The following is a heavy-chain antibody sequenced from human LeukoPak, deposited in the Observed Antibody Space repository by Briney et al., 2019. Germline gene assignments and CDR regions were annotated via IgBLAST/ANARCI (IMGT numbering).Heavy chain of an antibody. V-gene: IGHV3-23*01. J-gene: IGHJ6*02. Sequence: GGSLRLSCAASAFTFNSYAMSWVRQAPGKGLEWGSAISGSGGSTYYADSVKGRFTISRDNSKNTLYLQMNSLRAEDTAVYYCAKAPYYYDSSGSLAMDVWGQGTTVTVSS. CDR2: ISGSGGST. D-gene: IGHD3-22*01. CDR3: AKAPYYYDSSGSLAMDV. CDR1: AFTFNSYA.